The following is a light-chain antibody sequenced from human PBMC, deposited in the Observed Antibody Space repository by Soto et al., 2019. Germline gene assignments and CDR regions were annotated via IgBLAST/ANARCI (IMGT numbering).Light chain of an antibody. CDR3: QQYGTSPLT. V-gene: IGKV3-20*01. CDR2: GAS. J-gene: IGKJ4*01. Sequence: PGESATLSCTASQSVRSNSLAWYQQKPGQAPTPLMFGASGRATGTPPRFSGRGSGTDFTLTITRLEPEDFAVYYCQQYGTSPLTFGGGTKVDI. CDR1: QSVRSNS.